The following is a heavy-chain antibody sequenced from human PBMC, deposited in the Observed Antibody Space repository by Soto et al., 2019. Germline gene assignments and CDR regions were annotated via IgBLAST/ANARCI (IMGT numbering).Heavy chain of an antibody. J-gene: IGHJ4*02. D-gene: IGHD3-10*01. Sequence: VQLVDSGGGLVQPGGSLRLSCAASGFTFSNYAMIWVRQAPGKGLEWVSTISGTGGSTFYTDSVKGRFAISRDNSKNTLFLQMNSLRAEDTAVYYCAKPGYFGSGTSYNYYFDYWGQGTLVTVSS. V-gene: IGHV3-23*04. CDR3: AKPGYFGSGTSYNYYFDY. CDR2: ISGTGGST. CDR1: GFTFSNYA.